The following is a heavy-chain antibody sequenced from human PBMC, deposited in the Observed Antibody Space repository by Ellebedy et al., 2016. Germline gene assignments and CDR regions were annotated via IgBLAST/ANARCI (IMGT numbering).Heavy chain of an antibody. CDR1: GDSISTYY. CDR3: ARSIIAAAPEIDY. V-gene: IGHV4-59*01. D-gene: IGHD6-13*01. Sequence: SETLSLTCTVSGDSISTYYWSWIRQPPGKGLEWIGYIYYNVITTYNPSLKSRVTISVDTSKNQFSLKLSSVTAADTAVYYCARSIIAAAPEIDYWGQGTLVTVSS. CDR2: IYYNVIT. J-gene: IGHJ4*02.